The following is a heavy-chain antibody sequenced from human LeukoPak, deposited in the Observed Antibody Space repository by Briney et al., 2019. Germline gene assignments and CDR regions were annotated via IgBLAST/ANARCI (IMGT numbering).Heavy chain of an antibody. D-gene: IGHD2-2*01. CDR2: IYYSGST. V-gene: IGHV4-30-4*08. J-gene: IGHJ3*02. CDR3: ARADSVVVPAATSGAFDI. CDR1: GASISSGDYY. Sequence: SETLSLTCTVSGASISSGDYYWSWIRQPPGKGLEWIGYIYYSGSTYYSPSLKSRVTISVDTSKNQFSLKLSSVTAADTAVYYCARADSVVVPAATSGAFDIWGQGTMVTVSS.